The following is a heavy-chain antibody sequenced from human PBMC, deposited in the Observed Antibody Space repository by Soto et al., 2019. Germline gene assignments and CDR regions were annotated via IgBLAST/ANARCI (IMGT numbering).Heavy chain of an antibody. V-gene: IGHV1-8*01. J-gene: IGHJ5*02. Sequence: QVQLVQSGAEVKKPGASVKVSCKASGYTFTSYDINWVRQATGQGLEWMGWMNPNSGNTGYAQKFQGRVTMTRNTSRSTAYMALSSLRSEDTAVYYCAIRVWGQQLVNFDPWGQGTLVTVSS. D-gene: IGHD6-13*01. CDR3: AIRVWGQQLVNFDP. CDR1: GYTFTSYD. CDR2: MNPNSGNT.